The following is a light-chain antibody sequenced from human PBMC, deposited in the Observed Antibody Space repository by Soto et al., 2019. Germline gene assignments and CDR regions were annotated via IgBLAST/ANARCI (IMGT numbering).Light chain of an antibody. V-gene: IGKV1-39*01. CDR1: QSISSY. CDR3: QQIYSTPWT. CDR2: AAS. J-gene: IGKJ1*01. Sequence: DFQMTQSPSSLSASVGDRVTITCRASQSISSYLNWYQQKPGKAPKLLIYAASSLQSGVPSRFSGSGSGTDFTLTISSLQPEDFATYYCQQIYSTPWTFGQGTKVEIK.